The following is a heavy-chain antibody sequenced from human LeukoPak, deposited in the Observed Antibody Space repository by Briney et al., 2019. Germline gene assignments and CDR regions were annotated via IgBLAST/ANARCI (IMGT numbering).Heavy chain of an antibody. V-gene: IGHV3-23*01. CDR3: AKATGTLGN. CDR2: ISNSDNKP. D-gene: IGHD1-1*01. CDR1: GFTFSNYA. Sequence: SGGSLRLSCAASGFTFSNYAMSWVRQAPGKGLEWVSTISNSDNKPYYADSVKGRFTISRDNSKNTLHLQMNSLTAEDTAMYYCAKATGTLGNWGQGTLVTVSS. J-gene: IGHJ4*02.